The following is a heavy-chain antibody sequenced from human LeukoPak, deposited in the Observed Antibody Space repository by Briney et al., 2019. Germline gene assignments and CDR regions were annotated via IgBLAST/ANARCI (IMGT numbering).Heavy chain of an antibody. CDR3: ARRSDCSSSSCRRPLRDPDAFDI. D-gene: IGHD2-2*01. J-gene: IGHJ3*02. V-gene: IGHV4-39*01. CDR2: IYYSGST. CDR1: GGPISGYY. Sequence: SETLSLTCTVFGGPISGYYLGWIRQPPGKGLEWIGSIYYSGSTYYNPSLKSRVTISVDTSKNQCSLKLSSVTAADTAVYYCARRSDCSSSSCRRPLRDPDAFDIWGQGTMVTVSS.